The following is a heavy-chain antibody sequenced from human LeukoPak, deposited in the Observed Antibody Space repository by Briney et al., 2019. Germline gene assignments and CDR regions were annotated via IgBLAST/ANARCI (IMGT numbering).Heavy chain of an antibody. V-gene: IGHV4-39*01. J-gene: IGHJ4*02. Sequence: PSETLSLTCTVSGGSISSSSYYWGWIRQPPGKGLEWIGRIYYSGSTYYNPSLKNRVTISVDTSKNQFSLKLSSVTAADTAVYYCARRMYYDFWSGQINFDYWGQGTLVTVSS. CDR3: ARRMYYDFWSGQINFDY. CDR2: IYYSGST. D-gene: IGHD3-3*01. CDR1: GGSISSSSYY.